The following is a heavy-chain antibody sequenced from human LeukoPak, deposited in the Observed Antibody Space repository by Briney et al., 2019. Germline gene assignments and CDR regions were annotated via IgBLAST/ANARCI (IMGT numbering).Heavy chain of an antibody. CDR3: ARDGSLGY. J-gene: IGHJ4*02. D-gene: IGHD5-12*01. CDR1: GYTFTDYY. V-gene: IGHV1-2*02. Sequence: GASVKVSCKASGYTFTDYYIHWVRQAPGQGLEWMGWINSNSGATNYAQKFQGRVTMTGDTSISTAYMELTRLGSDDTAVYYCARDGSLGYWGQGTLVTVSS. CDR2: INSNSGAT.